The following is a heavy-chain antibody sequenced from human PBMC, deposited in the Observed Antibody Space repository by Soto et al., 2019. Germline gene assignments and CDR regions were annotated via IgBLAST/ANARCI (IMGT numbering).Heavy chain of an antibody. V-gene: IGHV4-38-2*02. CDR2: IYHSGST. CDR3: AREDYDILTGYSLYGMDV. D-gene: IGHD3-9*01. CDR1: GYSISSGYY. J-gene: IGHJ6*02. Sequence: SETLSLTCAVSGYSISSGYYWGWIRQPPGKGLEWIGSIYHSGSTYYNPSLKSRVTISVDTSKNQFSLKLSSVTAADTAVYYCAREDYDILTGYSLYGMDVWGQGTTVTVS.